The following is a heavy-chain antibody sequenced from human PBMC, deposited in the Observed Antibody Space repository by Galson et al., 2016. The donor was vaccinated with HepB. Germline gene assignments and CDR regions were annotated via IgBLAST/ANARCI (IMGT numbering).Heavy chain of an antibody. CDR1: GYAFIGHY. J-gene: IGHJ4*02. CDR3: ARDSAAIYGFYFDS. D-gene: IGHD3-3*02. Sequence: SVKVSCKASGYAFIGHYIHWVRQAPGQGLEWMGWTNPKSGDTNYAQKFQGRVTTTTDTSINTAYMEVNTLMSDATAVYYCARDSAAIYGFYFDSWGQGSLVIVSS. V-gene: IGHV1-2*02. CDR2: TNPKSGDT.